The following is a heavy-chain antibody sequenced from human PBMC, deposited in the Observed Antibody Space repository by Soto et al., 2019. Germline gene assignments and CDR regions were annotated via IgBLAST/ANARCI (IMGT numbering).Heavy chain of an antibody. Sequence: QITLKESGPTLVKPTQTLTLTCTFSGFSLSTSGVGVGWIRQPPGKALEWLALIYWDDDKRYSPSLKSRLTITKDTSKTQVVLTMTNMDPVDTATYYCAHAHWYGDSNWFDPWGQGTLVTVSS. CDR2: IYWDDDK. CDR3: AHAHWYGDSNWFDP. V-gene: IGHV2-5*02. CDR1: GFSLSTSGVG. J-gene: IGHJ5*02. D-gene: IGHD4-17*01.